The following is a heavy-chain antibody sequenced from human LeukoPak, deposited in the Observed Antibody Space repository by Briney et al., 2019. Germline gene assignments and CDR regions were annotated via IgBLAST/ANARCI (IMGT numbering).Heavy chain of an antibody. CDR1: GFTFSSYA. CDR3: AIDLTMAVTPVAFDY. CDR2: ISGSGGST. D-gene: IGHD4-23*01. Sequence: GGSLRLSCAASGFTFSSYAMSWVRQAPGKGLEWVSAISGSGGSTYYADSVKGRFTISRDNSKNTLYLQMNSLRAEDTAVYYCAIDLTMAVTPVAFDYWGQETLVTVSS. V-gene: IGHV3-23*01. J-gene: IGHJ4*02.